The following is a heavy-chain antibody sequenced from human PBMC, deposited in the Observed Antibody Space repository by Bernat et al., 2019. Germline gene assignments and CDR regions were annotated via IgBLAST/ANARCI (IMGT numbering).Heavy chain of an antibody. V-gene: IGHV3-53*02. D-gene: IGHD3-10*01. Sequence: EVQLVETGGGLIQPGGSLRLSCAASGFTVSSNYMSWVRQAPGKGLEWVSVIYSGGSTYYADSVKGRFTISRDNSKNTLYLQMNSLRAEDTAVYYCARGTSYYYGSGSFDFDYWGQGTLVTVSS. CDR2: IYSGGST. CDR3: ARGTSYYYGSGSFDFDY. CDR1: GFTVSSNY. J-gene: IGHJ4*02.